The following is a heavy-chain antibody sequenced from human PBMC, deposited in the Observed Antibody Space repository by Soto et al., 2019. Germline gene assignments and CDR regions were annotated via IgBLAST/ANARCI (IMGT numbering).Heavy chain of an antibody. V-gene: IGHV5-51*01. CDR3: ARHHGSPGSYFGLDV. D-gene: IGHD6-13*01. J-gene: IGHJ6*02. Sequence: PGESLKISCKGSGYSFTSYWINWVRQMPGKGLEWMGIIYPGDSDTRYSPSFQGQVTISADKSIDTAYLQWRSLKASDTAVYYCARHHGSPGSYFGLDVWDQGTTVTVSS. CDR1: GYSFTSYW. CDR2: IYPGDSDT.